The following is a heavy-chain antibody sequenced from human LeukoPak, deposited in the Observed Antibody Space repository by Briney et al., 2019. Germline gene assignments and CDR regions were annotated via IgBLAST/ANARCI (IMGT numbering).Heavy chain of an antibody. V-gene: IGHV5-51*01. D-gene: IGHD5-18*01. CDR2: IYPGDSDT. CDR3: ARGGYSYVYFDY. Sequence: GESLKISCQASGYRFISYWIGWVRQMPGKGLEWMGIIYPGDSDTRCSPSFQGQVTISADKSISTAYLQWSSLKASDTAMYYCARGGYSYVYFDYWGQGTLVTVSS. CDR1: GYRFISYW. J-gene: IGHJ4*02.